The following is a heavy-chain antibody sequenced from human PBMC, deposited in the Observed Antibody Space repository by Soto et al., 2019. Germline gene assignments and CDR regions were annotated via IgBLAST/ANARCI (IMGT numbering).Heavy chain of an antibody. J-gene: IGHJ4*02. CDR1: GFTFSSYA. V-gene: IGHV3-23*01. Sequence: EVQLLESGGGLVQPGGSLRLSCAASGFTFSSYAMAWVRQAPGKGLEWVSTIRASGTSTYYADSVEGRFSISRDNSKNTRYLQMNSLRAEATAVYYCAKEWSDARTREKCGLVDYWGQGALVTVSS. CDR2: IRASGTST. CDR3: AKEWSDARTREKCGLVDY. D-gene: IGHD2-8*01.